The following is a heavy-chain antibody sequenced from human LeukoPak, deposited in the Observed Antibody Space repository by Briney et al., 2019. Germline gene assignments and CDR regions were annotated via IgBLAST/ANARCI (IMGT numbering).Heavy chain of an antibody. Sequence: WGSLTLSCADSGFTFSNYNMNWVRQAPGKAMEWISYISSSGTYTFYADSVKGRFTIARDNAKNSLYLQMDSLGPEDTAVYYCARDPYSGNYGTYYYYYMDVWGKGTTVTISS. CDR3: ARDPYSGNYGTYYYYYMDV. D-gene: IGHD1-26*01. V-gene: IGHV3-21*01. J-gene: IGHJ6*03. CDR1: GFTFSNYN. CDR2: ISSSGTYT.